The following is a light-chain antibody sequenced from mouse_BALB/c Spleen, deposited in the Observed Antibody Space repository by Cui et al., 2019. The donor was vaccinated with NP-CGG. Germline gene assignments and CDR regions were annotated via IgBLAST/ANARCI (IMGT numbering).Light chain of an antibody. CDR2: GTN. J-gene: IGLJ1*01. V-gene: IGLV1*01. CDR3: ALWYSNHWV. Sequence: QAVVTRESALTTSPGETVTLTCRSSTGAVTTSNYANWVQEKPDHLFTGLIGGTNNRTPGVPARFSGSLIGDKAALTITGTQTEDEAIYFCALWYSNHWVFGGGTKLTFL. CDR1: TGAVTTSNY.